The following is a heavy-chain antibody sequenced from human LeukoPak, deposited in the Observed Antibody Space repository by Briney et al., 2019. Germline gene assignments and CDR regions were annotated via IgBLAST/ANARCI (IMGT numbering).Heavy chain of an antibody. J-gene: IGHJ4*02. D-gene: IGHD1-1*01. CDR1: GFTFSESW. Sequence: GGSLRLSCVVSGFTFSESWMSWVRQAPGKGLGWVASLNLDGSDKYYVDSVKGRFTISRDNAKNSLYLQMDSLRVEDTAVYYCAKGKRYPDYWGQGILVTVSS. CDR2: LNLDGSDK. CDR3: AKGKRYPDY. V-gene: IGHV3-7*03.